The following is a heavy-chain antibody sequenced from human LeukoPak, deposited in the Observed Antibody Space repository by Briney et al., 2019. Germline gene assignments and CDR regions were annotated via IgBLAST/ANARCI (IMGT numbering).Heavy chain of an antibody. D-gene: IGHD1-7*01. CDR2: IYTSGST. V-gene: IGHV4-61*02. Sequence: SETPSLTCTVSGGSISSGSYYWSWIRQPAGKGLEWIGRIYTSGSTNYNPSLKSRVTISVDTSKSQFSLKLSSVTAADTAVYYCARAWGGRLTGTTKYYYYYYMDVWGKGTTVTVSS. J-gene: IGHJ6*03. CDR3: ARAWGGRLTGTTKYYYYYYMDV. CDR1: GGSISSGSYY.